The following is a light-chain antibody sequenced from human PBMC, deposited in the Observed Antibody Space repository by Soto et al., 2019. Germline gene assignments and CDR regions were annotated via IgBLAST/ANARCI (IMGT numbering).Light chain of an antibody. CDR2: EVS. J-gene: IGLJ1*01. V-gene: IGLV2-23*02. Sequence: LTQPASVSGSPGQSITISCTGTSSDVGSYNLVSWYQHHPGKAPKLMIYEVSKRPSGVSNRFSGSKSGNTASLTISGLQAEDEADYYCCSYAGSSTLVFGTGTKLTVL. CDR1: SSDVGSYNL. CDR3: CSYAGSSTLV.